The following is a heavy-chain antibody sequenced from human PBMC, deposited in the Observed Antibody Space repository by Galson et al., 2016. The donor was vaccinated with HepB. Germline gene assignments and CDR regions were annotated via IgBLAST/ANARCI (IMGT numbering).Heavy chain of an antibody. V-gene: IGHV3-53*01. J-gene: IGHJ4*02. Sequence: SLRLSCAASGFSVSRNYMTWVRQAPGKGLEWVSSIYSDGRTYYADSVKGRFTISRDNVKNSLYLQMNSLRDEDTAVYYCARSSWSSGCWCSNDYWGQGTLVTVSS. CDR1: GFSVSRNY. CDR2: IYSDGRT. D-gene: IGHD6-19*01. CDR3: ARSSWSSGCWCSNDY.